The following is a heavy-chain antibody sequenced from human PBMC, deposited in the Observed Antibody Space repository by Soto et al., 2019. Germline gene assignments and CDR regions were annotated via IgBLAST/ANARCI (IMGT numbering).Heavy chain of an antibody. Sequence: PSETLSLTCAVSGGSISSSNWWSLIRQPAGKGLEWIGEIYHSGSTNYNPSLKSRVTISVDTSKNQFSLKLSSVTAADTAVYYCARDKITGLFDYWGQGTLVTVSS. V-gene: IGHV4-4*02. D-gene: IGHD2-8*02. CDR3: ARDKITGLFDY. CDR1: GGSISSSNW. CDR2: IYHSGST. J-gene: IGHJ4*02.